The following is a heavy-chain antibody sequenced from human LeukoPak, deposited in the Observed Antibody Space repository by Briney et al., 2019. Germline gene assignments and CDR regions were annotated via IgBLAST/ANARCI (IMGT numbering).Heavy chain of an antibody. D-gene: IGHD6-19*01. CDR2: ISAYNGNT. CDR3: ARDRGTGYSSGWSDY. CDR1: GYTFTSYG. V-gene: IGHV1-18*04. Sequence: ASVKVSCKASGYTFTSYGISWVRQAPGQGLEWMGWISAYNGNTNYAQKLQGRVTMTTDTSTSTAYMELRSLRSDDTVVYYCARDRGTGYSSGWSDYWGQGTLVTVSS. J-gene: IGHJ4*02.